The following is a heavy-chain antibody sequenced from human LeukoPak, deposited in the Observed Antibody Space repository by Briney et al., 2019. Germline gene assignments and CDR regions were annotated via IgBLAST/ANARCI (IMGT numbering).Heavy chain of an antibody. J-gene: IGHJ4*02. CDR3: AKVLDYCDGGTCYNSGMDS. CDR1: GFTFNLYS. CDR2: ISSDGVYT. Sequence: GSLRLSCLASGFTFNLYSMHWVRQAPGKGLEFVSVISSDGVYTYYAYSVKGRFTISRDNSKNTVYLQMSSLGADDTAVYYCAKVLDYCDGGTCYNSGMDSWGQGTLVTVSS. D-gene: IGHD2-15*01. V-gene: IGHV3-64D*08.